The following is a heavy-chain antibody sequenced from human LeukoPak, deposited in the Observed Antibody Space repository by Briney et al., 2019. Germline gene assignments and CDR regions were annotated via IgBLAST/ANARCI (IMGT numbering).Heavy chain of an antibody. Sequence: GGSLRLSCAASGFTFSSYGMHWVRQAPGKGLEWVAVIWYDGSNKYYADSVKGRFTISRDNSKNTLYLQMNSLRAEDTAVYYCARVIQLWHVFDYWGQGTLVTVSS. CDR3: ARVIQLWHVFDY. CDR2: IWYDGSNK. CDR1: GFTFSSYG. D-gene: IGHD5-18*01. J-gene: IGHJ4*02. V-gene: IGHV3-33*01.